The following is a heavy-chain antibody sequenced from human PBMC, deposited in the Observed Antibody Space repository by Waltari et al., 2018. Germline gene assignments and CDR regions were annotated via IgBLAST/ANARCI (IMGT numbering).Heavy chain of an antibody. J-gene: IGHJ4*02. CDR3: AKVHTSYYDSGTFRHFDY. D-gene: IGHD3-10*01. CDR2: ISTSCDIT. V-gene: IGHV3-23*01. CDR1: GFTFSTYD. Sequence: EVQLLESGGGLVQPGGSLRLSCAASGFTFSTYDMSWVRQAPGKGLDWVSTISTSCDITYYADSVKGRFTLSRDNSKNTLFLQMNSLRAEDSALYYCAKVHTSYYDSGTFRHFDYWGQGTLVTVSS.